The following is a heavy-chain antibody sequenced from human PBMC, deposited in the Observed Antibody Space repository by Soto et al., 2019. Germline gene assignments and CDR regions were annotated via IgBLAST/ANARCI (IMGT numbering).Heavy chain of an antibody. J-gene: IGHJ4*02. D-gene: IGHD7-27*01. CDR1: GFTFSSYA. V-gene: IGHV3-13*01. Sequence: EVQLVESGGGLVQPGGSLRLSCAASGFTFSSYAVHWVRQPTGKGLEWVSVIGSAGDTYYPGSVKGRFTISRENAKNSLYLQMNSLRAEDTAVYYCAGGYLGSFDYWGQGTLVTVSS. CDR2: IGSAGDT. CDR3: AGGYLGSFDY.